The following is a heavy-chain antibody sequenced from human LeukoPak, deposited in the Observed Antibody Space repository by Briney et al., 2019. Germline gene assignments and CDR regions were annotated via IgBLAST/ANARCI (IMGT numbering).Heavy chain of an antibody. V-gene: IGHV3-21*01. J-gene: IGHJ4*02. D-gene: IGHD3-10*01. CDR1: GFIFSNYA. CDR2: ISSSSYI. CDR3: ARDYGSGSYPPYFDY. Sequence: PGGSLTLSCAASGFIFSNYAMTWLRQPPGKGLEWVSSISSSSYIYYADSVKGRFTISRDNAKNSLYLQMNSLRAEDTAVYYCARDYGSGSYPPYFDYWGQGTLVTVSS.